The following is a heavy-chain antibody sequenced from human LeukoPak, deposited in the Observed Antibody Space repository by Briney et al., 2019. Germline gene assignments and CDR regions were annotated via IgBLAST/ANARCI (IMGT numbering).Heavy chain of an antibody. V-gene: IGHV3-30-3*01. Sequence: GGSLRLPCAASGFTFSSYAMHWVRQAPGKGLEWVAVISYDGSNKYYADSVKGRFTISRDNSKNTLYLQMNSLRAEDTAVYYCAKATQKASVMPRSFDYWGQGTLVTVSS. J-gene: IGHJ4*02. CDR1: GFTFSSYA. D-gene: IGHD2-2*01. CDR3: AKATQKASVMPRSFDY. CDR2: ISYDGSNK.